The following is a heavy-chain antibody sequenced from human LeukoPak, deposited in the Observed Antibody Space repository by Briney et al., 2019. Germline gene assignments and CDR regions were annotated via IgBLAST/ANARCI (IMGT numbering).Heavy chain of an antibody. Sequence: SETLSLTCTVSGGSISSSSYYWGWIRQPPGKGLEWIGSIYYSGSTYYNPSLKSRVTISVDTSKNQFSLKLSSVTAADTAVYYCARGRGRYYGMDVWGQGTPVTVSS. D-gene: IGHD3-10*01. CDR2: IYYSGST. V-gene: IGHV4-39*07. CDR3: ARGRGRYYGMDV. J-gene: IGHJ6*02. CDR1: GGSISSSSYY.